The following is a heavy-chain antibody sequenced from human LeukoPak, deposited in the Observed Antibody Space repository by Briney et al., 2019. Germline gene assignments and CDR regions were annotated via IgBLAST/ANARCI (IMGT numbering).Heavy chain of an antibody. CDR1: GGTFSSYA. D-gene: IGHD1-26*01. J-gene: IGHJ4*02. CDR3: ASSGSYSSSRDY. V-gene: IGHV1-69*06. CDR2: IIPIFGTA. Sequence: SVKVSCKASGGTFSSYAISWVRQAPGQGLEWMGGIIPIFGTANYAQKFQGRVTITADKSTSTAYMELSSLRSEDTAVYYCASSGSYSSSRDYWGQGTLVTVSS.